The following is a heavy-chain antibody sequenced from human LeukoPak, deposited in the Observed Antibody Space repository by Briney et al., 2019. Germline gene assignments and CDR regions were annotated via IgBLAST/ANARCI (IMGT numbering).Heavy chain of an antibody. D-gene: IGHD1-1*01. CDR1: GFVFSNYG. CDR2: IWSDGNNK. V-gene: IGHV3-33*01. Sequence: GGSLRLSCAASGFVFSNYGMHWVRQAPGKGLEWVAVIWSDGNNKYHADSVKGRFTISRDISKKPLYLQMNSLTVEDTAVYYCARGSARWNDGDWFDPWGQGTLVTVSS. J-gene: IGHJ5*02. CDR3: ARGSARWNDGDWFDP.